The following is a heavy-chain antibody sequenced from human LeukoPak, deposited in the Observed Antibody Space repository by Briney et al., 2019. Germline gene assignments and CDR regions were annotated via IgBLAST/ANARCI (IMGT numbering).Heavy chain of an antibody. J-gene: IGHJ4*02. V-gene: IGHV4-34*01. Sequence: SETLSLTCAVYGGSFSGYYWSWIRQPPAKGLEWIGEINHSGSTNYNPSLKSRVTISVDTSKIQFSLKLSSVTAADTAVYYCARRRRYYYGSGSYFFDWWGQGTLVAVSS. D-gene: IGHD3-10*01. CDR3: ARRRRYYYGSGSYFFDW. CDR2: INHSGST. CDR1: GGSFSGYY.